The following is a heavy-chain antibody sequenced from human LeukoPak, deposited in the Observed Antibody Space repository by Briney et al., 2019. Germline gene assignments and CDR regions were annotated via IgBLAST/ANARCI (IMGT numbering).Heavy chain of an antibody. V-gene: IGHV3-48*01. J-gene: IGHJ4*02. CDR3: ARDYVTGALSFDC. D-gene: IGHD2-21*02. Sequence: GGSLRLSCAASGFTFSTYTMNWVRQAPGKGLEWISYISSSSAIFYADSVKGRFTVSRDNAKNSLSLQMNSLRVEDTAVYYCARDYVTGALSFDCRGQGTLVTVSS. CDR2: ISSSSAI. CDR1: GFTFSTYT.